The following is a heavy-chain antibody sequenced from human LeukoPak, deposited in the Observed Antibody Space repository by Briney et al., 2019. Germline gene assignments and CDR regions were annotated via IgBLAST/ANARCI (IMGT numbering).Heavy chain of an antibody. CDR3: ARWRSSGWYYYFDY. CDR2: IYSGGST. CDR1: GFTVSSNY. Sequence: PGGSLKLSCAASGFTVSSNYMSWVRQAPGKGLEWVSVIYSGGSTYYADSVKGRSTISRDNSKNTLYLQMNSLRAEDTAVYYCARWRSSGWYYYFDYWGQGTLVTVSS. J-gene: IGHJ4*02. V-gene: IGHV3-66*01. D-gene: IGHD6-19*01.